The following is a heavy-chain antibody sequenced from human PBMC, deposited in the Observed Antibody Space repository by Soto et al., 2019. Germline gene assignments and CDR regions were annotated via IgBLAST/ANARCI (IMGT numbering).Heavy chain of an antibody. Sequence: SETLSLTCTVSGGSISSYYWSWIRQPPGKGLEWIGYIYYSGSTSYNPSLKSRVTILVDTSKNQFSLKVSSVTAADTAVYYCARATMGYDFWSNNYYFDYWGQGTLVTVSS. CDR2: IYYSGST. V-gene: IGHV4-59*01. CDR3: ARATMGYDFWSNNYYFDY. J-gene: IGHJ4*02. D-gene: IGHD3-3*01. CDR1: GGSISSYY.